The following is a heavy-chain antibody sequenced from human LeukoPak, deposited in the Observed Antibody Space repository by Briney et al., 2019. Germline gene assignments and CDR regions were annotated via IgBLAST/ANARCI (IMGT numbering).Heavy chain of an antibody. CDR1: GGSISSYY. Sequence: SETLSLTCTVSGGSISSYYWSWIRQPPGKGLEWIGYIYYSRSTNYNPSLKSRVTISVDTSKSQFSLKLSSVTAAETAVYYCARDRRWLYYYDSSGYYGGYYYYGMDVWGQGTTVTVSS. CDR3: ARDRRWLYYYDSSGYYGGYYYYGMDV. CDR2: IYYSRST. D-gene: IGHD3-22*01. V-gene: IGHV4-59*01. J-gene: IGHJ6*02.